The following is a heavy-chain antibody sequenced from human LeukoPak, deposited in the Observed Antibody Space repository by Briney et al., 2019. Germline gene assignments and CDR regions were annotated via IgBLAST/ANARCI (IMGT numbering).Heavy chain of an antibody. CDR1: GGSISSGSYY. V-gene: IGHV4-61*02. J-gene: IGHJ3*02. CDR3: ARAAPYYDFWSGYDAFDI. D-gene: IGHD3-3*01. CDR2: IYTSGST. Sequence: SQTLSLTCTVSGGSISSGSYYWGWIRQPAGRGLERIGRIYTSGSTNYNPSLKSRVTISVDTSKNQFSLKLSSVTAADTAVYYCARAAPYYDFWSGYDAFDIWGQGTMVTVSS.